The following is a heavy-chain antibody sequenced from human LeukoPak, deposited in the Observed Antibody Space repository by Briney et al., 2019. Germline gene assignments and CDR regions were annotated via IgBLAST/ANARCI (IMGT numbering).Heavy chain of an antibody. CDR1: GFTLTGYG. D-gene: IGHD6-13*01. V-gene: IGHV3-33*01. CDR2: IWYDGNNK. CDR3: ARDGLASIGLDM. J-gene: IGHJ3*02. Sequence: GGSLRLSCAASGFTLTGYGMHWVRQAPGKGLEWVAVIWYDGNNKYYVDSVKGQFTISRDTSKNTLYLQMNSLRGEDTAIYYCARDGLASIGLDMWGQGTVVTASS.